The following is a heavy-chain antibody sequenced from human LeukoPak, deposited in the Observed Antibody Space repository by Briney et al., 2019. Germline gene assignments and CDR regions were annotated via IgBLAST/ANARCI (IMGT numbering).Heavy chain of an antibody. D-gene: IGHD4-17*01. CDR3: AREGNYGDYVEAFDI. CDR2: ISAYNGNT. Sequence: ASVKVSCKASGYTFTSYGISWVRQAPGQGLEWMGWISAYNGNTNYAQKLQGRVTMTTDTSTSTAYVGLRSLRSDDTAVYYCAREGNYGDYVEAFDIWGQGTMVTVSS. V-gene: IGHV1-18*01. CDR1: GYTFTSYG. J-gene: IGHJ3*02.